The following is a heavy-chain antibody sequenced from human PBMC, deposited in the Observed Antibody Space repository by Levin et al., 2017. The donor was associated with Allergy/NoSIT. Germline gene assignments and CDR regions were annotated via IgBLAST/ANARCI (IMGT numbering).Heavy chain of an antibody. J-gene: IGHJ3*02. CDR3: ARVRIRDYYDSSGHDAFDI. V-gene: IGHV3-21*01. D-gene: IGHD3-22*01. CDR2: ISSSSSYI. CDR1: GFTFSSYS. Sequence: GESLKISCAASGFTFSSYSMNWVRQAPGKGLEWVSSISSSSSYIYYADSVKGRFTISRDNAKNSLYLQMNSLRAEDTAVYYCARVRIRDYYDSSGHDAFDIWGQGTMVTVSS.